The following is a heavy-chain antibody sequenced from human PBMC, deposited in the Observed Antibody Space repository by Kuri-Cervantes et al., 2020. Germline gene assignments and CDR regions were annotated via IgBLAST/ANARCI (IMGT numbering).Heavy chain of an antibody. CDR1: GGTFSSYA. CDR2: IIPIFGTA. J-gene: IGHJ4*02. D-gene: IGHD2-2*01. V-gene: IGHV1-69*13. CDR3: ARDAGRFRYHLDY. Sequence: SVKVSCKASGGTFSSYAISWVRQAPGQGLEWMGGIIPIFGTANYAQKFQGRVTITADESTSTAYMELSSLRSEDTAVYYCARDAGRFRYHLDYWDQGTLVTVSS.